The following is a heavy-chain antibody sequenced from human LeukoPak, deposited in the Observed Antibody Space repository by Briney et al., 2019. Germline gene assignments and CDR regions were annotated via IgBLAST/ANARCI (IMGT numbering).Heavy chain of an antibody. CDR3: ARFVVVTAIPDY. D-gene: IGHD2-21*02. Sequence: ASVNVSCKASGYIFTSYGISWVRQAPGQGLEWMGWISAYNGNTNYAQKLQGRVTMTTDTSTSTAYMELRSLRSDDTAVYYCARFVVVTAIPDYWGQGTLVTVSS. CDR2: ISAYNGNT. V-gene: IGHV1-18*01. CDR1: GYIFTSYG. J-gene: IGHJ4*02.